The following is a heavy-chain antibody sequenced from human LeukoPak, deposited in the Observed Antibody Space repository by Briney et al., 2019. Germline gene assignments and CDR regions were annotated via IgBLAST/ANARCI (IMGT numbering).Heavy chain of an antibody. V-gene: IGHV4-34*01. CDR2: INHSGST. J-gene: IGHJ3*02. CDR1: GGSFSGYY. D-gene: IGHD3-22*01. Sequence: PSETLSLTCAVYGGSFSGYYWSWIRQPPGKGLEWIGEINHSGSTNYNPSLKSRVTISVDTSKNQFSLKLSSVTAADTAVYYCARPRVDSSGYYYLRRLRDAFDIWGQGTMVTVSS. CDR3: ARPRVDSSGYYYLRRLRDAFDI.